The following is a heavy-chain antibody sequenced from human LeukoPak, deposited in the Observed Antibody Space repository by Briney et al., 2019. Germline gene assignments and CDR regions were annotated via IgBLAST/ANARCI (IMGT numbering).Heavy chain of an antibody. CDR2: INSDGSST. J-gene: IGHJ4*02. Sequence: PGGSLRLSCAASGVTFSSYWMYWVREAPGKGLVWVSRINSDGSSTSYADSVKGRFTISRDNAKNTLYLQMNSLRAEDTAVYYCARDPWTNSDYDGFDYWGQGTLVTVSS. CDR1: GVTFSSYW. D-gene: IGHD5-12*01. V-gene: IGHV3-74*01. CDR3: ARDPWTNSDYDGFDY.